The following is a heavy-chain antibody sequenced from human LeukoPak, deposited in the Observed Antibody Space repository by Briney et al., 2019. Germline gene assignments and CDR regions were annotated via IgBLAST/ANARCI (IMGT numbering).Heavy chain of an antibody. D-gene: IGHD1-14*01. V-gene: IGHV4-38-2*02. J-gene: IGHJ4*02. Sequence: KPSETLSLTCTVSGYSISSGYYWGWIRQPPGKGLEWIGSIYHSGSTYYNPSLKSRVTISVDTSKNQFSLKLSSVTAADTAVYYCARSGRGNRSYYFDYWGQGTLVTVSS. CDR2: IYHSGST. CDR3: ARSGRGNRSYYFDY. CDR1: GYSISSGYY.